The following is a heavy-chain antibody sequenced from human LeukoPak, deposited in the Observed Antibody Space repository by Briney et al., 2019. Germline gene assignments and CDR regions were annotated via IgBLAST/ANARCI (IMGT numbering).Heavy chain of an antibody. D-gene: IGHD3-9*01. V-gene: IGHV7-4-1*02. CDR1: GYTFTTFP. J-gene: IGHJ4*02. CDR2: INTTTGNP. CDR3: ARGHDTTGYFAY. Sequence: GASVQVSCKPSGYTFTTFPINWVRQAPGQGLEWMGWINTTTGNPTYAQGLTGQFVFSLDTSVSTAYLQITSLKTEDIGVYYCARGHDTTGYFAYWGQGSLVTVSS.